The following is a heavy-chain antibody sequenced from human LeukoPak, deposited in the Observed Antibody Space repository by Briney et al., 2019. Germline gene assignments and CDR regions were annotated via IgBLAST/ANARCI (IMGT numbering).Heavy chain of an antibody. CDR2: IIPVLGTA. V-gene: IGHV1-69*05. CDR1: GGTFSSYA. Sequence: SVKVSCKASGGTFSSYAISWVRQAPGQGLEWMGGIIPVLGTANYAQKFQDRVRITTDESTTTAYMEVSSLRSEDTAVYYCARSEGYYYYFMDVWGKGTTVSVSS. J-gene: IGHJ6*03. CDR3: ARSEGYYYYFMDV.